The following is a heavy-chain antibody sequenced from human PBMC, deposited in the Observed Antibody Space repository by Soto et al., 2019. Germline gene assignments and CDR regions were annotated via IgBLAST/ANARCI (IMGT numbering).Heavy chain of an antibody. J-gene: IGHJ4*02. CDR3: ARDGIGGTIFRGYFDY. CDR1: GYIFSGYG. CDR2: IRYDGSNI. V-gene: IGHV3-33*01. D-gene: IGHD1-7*01. Sequence: QAQLVESGGGVVQPGRSLRLSCAASGYIFSGYGMHWVRQAPGKGLESVAVIRYDGSNIYYADSVKGRFTISRDNSKNMLDLQMNSLGAEDTAVYYCARDGIGGTIFRGYFDYWGQGTLVTVSS.